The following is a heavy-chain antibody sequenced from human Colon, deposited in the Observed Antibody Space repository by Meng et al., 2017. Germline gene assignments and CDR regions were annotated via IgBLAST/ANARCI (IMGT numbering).Heavy chain of an antibody. CDR1: GASIHRGDFY. V-gene: IGHV4-30-4*01. J-gene: IGHJ4*02. CDR3: ATKERRVGVNRDN. CDR2: IFHCRDT. Sequence: HVHLQESGPGLVNPSQALSLTCTVPGASIHRGDFYWGWIRQSPGKGLEWTGYIFHCRDTYYNPSQKSRIPISMDMSQNKFSLKVHTVTAAATSMYHCATKERRVGVNRDNWGQGSLVTVSS. D-gene: IGHD5-24*01.